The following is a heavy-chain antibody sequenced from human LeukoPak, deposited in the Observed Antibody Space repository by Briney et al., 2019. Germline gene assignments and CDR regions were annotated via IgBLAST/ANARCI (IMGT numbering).Heavy chain of an antibody. Sequence: PGGSLRLSCAASGFSFSSYAMHWVRQAPGKGLEWVAFISYDGSNKYYADSVKGRFTISRDNSKNTLYLQMNSLRAEDTAVYYCARDKIVVVISYVFDYWGQGTLVTVSS. CDR2: ISYDGSNK. D-gene: IGHD3-22*01. J-gene: IGHJ4*02. CDR1: GFSFSSYA. CDR3: ARDKIVVVISYVFDY. V-gene: IGHV3-30*04.